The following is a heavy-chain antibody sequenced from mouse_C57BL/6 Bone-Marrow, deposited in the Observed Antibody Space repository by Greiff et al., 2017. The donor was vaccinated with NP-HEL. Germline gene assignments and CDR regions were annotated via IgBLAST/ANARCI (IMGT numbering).Heavy chain of an antibody. CDR3: ARKTGTLDY. V-gene: IGHV1-82*01. Sequence: VQLVESGPELVKPGASVKISCKASGYAFSSSWMNWVKQRPGKGLEWIGRIYPGDGDTNYNGKFKGKATLTADKSSSTAYMQLSSLTSEDSAVYFCARKTGTLDYWGQGTTLTVSS. CDR2: IYPGDGDT. D-gene: IGHD4-1*01. CDR1: GYAFSSSW. J-gene: IGHJ2*01.